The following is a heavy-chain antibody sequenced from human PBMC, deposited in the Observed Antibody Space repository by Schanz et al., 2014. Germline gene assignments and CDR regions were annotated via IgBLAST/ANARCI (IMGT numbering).Heavy chain of an antibody. V-gene: IGHV3-11*04. J-gene: IGHJ6*02. CDR2: MNESHSTI. CDR1: GFAVDNYY. Sequence: VQLVESGGGLVQPGGSLRLSCAASGFAVDNYYMSCVRQAPGRGLEWVSAMNESHSTIYYADSVRGRFTISRDNAKNSLFLQMNSLRAEDTAVYYCLAPDYGMDVWGQGTTVTVSS. CDR3: LAPDYGMDV.